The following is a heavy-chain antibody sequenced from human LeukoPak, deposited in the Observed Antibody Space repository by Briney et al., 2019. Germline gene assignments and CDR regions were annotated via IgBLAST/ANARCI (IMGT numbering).Heavy chain of an antibody. CDR2: TNQDGTEK. D-gene: IGHD3-10*01. CDR1: GFTFTTYW. J-gene: IGHJ4*02. V-gene: IGHV3-7*01. Sequence: RESLRLSCAASGFTFTTYWMSWIRQLPGKGLEWVANTNQDGTEKYYVDSVKGRFTISRDNAKNSLDLQMNSLRVEDTGIYYCVKVAKYYYGSETYYFFEHWGQGTPVTASS. CDR3: VKVAKYYYGSETYYFFEH.